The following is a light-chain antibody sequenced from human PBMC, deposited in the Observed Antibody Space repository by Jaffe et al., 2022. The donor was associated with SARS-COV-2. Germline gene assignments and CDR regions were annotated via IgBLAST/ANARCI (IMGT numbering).Light chain of an antibody. CDR2: GAS. CDR1: QSVSSSY. J-gene: IGKJ1*01. V-gene: IGKV3-20*01. CDR3: QQYGSSPPT. Sequence: EIVLTQSPDTLSLSPGERATLSCRASQSVSSSYLAWYQQKPGQAPRLLIYGASSRATGIPDRFSGSGSQTDFTLTISRLEPEDFAVYYCQQYGSSPPTFGQGTKVEIK.